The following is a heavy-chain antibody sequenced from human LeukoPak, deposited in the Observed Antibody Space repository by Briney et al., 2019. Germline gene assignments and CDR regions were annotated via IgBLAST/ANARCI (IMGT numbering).Heavy chain of an antibody. CDR3: ARAGGSGWLDWFDP. Sequence: GASVKVSCKASGYTFTGYYMHWVRQAPGQGLEWMGWINPNSGGTNYAQKFQGRVTMTRDTSISTAYMELSRLRSDDTAVYYCARAGGSGWLDWFDPWGQGTLVTVSS. CDR2: INPNSGGT. CDR1: GYTFTGYY. J-gene: IGHJ5*02. D-gene: IGHD6-19*01. V-gene: IGHV1-2*02.